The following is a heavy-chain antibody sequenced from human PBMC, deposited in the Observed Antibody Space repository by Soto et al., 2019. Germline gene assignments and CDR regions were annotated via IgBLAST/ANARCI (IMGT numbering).Heavy chain of an antibody. CDR2: ISGDGSST. V-gene: IGHV3-74*01. D-gene: IGHD3-16*01. CDR3: AKGGGGGNWFDP. J-gene: IGHJ5*02. CDR1: GFSFSSYW. Sequence: EVQLVESGGGLVQPGGSLRLSCAASGFSFSSYWMHWVRRAPGKGLVWVSRISGDGSSTTYADSVKGRFTISRDNAKNTLYLQMNSRGADDTAVYYCAKGGGGGNWFDPWGQGTLVTVSS.